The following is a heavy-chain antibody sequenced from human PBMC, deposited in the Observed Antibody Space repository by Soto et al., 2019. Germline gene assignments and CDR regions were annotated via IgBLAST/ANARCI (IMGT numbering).Heavy chain of an antibody. Sequence: QLQLQESGPGLVKPSETLSLTCTVSGGSISSSSYYWGWIRQPPGKGLEWIGSIYYSGSTYYNPSLKCRVTISVDTSKNQFSLKLSSVNAADTAVYYCASSRNDYGGNSGFDYWGQGTLVTVSS. D-gene: IGHD4-17*01. J-gene: IGHJ4*02. CDR1: GGSISSSSYY. CDR3: ASSRNDYGGNSGFDY. CDR2: IYYSGST. V-gene: IGHV4-39*01.